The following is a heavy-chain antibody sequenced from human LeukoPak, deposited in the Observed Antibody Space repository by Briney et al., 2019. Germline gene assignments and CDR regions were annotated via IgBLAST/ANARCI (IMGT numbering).Heavy chain of an antibody. CDR2: ISSSGSTI. J-gene: IGHJ6*04. V-gene: IGHV3-48*03. D-gene: IGHD3-10*02. Sequence: GGSLRLSCAASGFTFSSYEMNWVRQAPGKGLEWVSYISSSGSTIYYADSVKGRFTISRDNAKNSLYLQMNSLKAEDTAVYYCAELGITMIGGVWSKGTTVTISS. CDR1: GFTFSSYE. CDR3: AELGITMIGGV.